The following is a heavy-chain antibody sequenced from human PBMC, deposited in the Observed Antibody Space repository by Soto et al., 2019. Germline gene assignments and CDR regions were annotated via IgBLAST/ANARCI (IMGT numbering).Heavy chain of an antibody. J-gene: IGHJ4*02. CDR1: GGSISNYY. D-gene: IGHD4-17*01. V-gene: IGHV4-4*07. Sequence: SETLSLTCTVSGGSISNYYWSWIRQPAGKGLEWIGRIYSSGSTNYNPSLKSRVTMSVDTSKNQFSLKLTSVTAADTAVYFCARATRDYGDYVYFDSWGQGTLVTVSS. CDR2: IYSSGST. CDR3: ARATRDYGDYVYFDS.